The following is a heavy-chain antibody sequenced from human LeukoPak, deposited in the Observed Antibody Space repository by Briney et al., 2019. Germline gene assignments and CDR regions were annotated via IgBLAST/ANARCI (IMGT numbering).Heavy chain of an antibody. CDR1: GFTFSSYW. J-gene: IGHJ6*03. Sequence: GGSLRLSCAASGFTFSSYWMSWVRQAPGKGLEWVANIKQDGSEKYYVDSVKGRFTISRDNAKNSLYLQMNSLRAEDTALYYCAKSSGNYLNYYYYMDVWGKGTTVTISS. CDR3: AKSSGNYLNYYYYMDV. CDR2: IKQDGSEK. V-gene: IGHV3-7*03. D-gene: IGHD3-10*01.